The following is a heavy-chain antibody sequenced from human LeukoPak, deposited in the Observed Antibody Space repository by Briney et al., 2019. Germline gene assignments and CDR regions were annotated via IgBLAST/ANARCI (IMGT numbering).Heavy chain of an antibody. V-gene: IGHV4-31*03. CDR1: GGSISSGGHY. CDR3: ARGVMYYYDSSGHHWFDP. J-gene: IGHJ5*02. CDR2: IYYSGST. D-gene: IGHD3-22*01. Sequence: PSQTLSLTCTVSGGSISSGGHYWSWIRQHPGKGLEWIGYIYYSGSTYYNPSLKSRVTISVDTSKNQFSLKLSPVTAADTAVYYCARGVMYYYDSSGHHWFDPWGQGTLVTVSS.